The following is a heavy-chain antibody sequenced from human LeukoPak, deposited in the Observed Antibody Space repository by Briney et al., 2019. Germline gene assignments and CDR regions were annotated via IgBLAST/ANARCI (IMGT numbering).Heavy chain of an antibody. CDR2: IYHSGST. CDR3: ARHDRGSGWSTDAFDI. J-gene: IGHJ3*02. CDR1: GYSISSGYY. D-gene: IGHD6-19*01. V-gene: IGHV4-38-2*01. Sequence: SETLSLTCAVSGYSISSGYYWGWIRPPPGKGLEWIGSIYHSGSTYYNPSLKSRVTISVDTSKNQFSLKLSSVTAADTAVYYCARHDRGSGWSTDAFDIWGQGTMVTVSS.